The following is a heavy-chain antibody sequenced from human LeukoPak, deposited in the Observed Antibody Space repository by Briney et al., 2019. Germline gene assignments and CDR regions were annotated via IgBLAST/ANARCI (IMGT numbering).Heavy chain of an antibody. D-gene: IGHD3-10*01. CDR2: IKPDGSET. V-gene: IGHV3-7*03. CDR3: ARDGGELWPLDE. Sequence: GGALRVSCVASGFPFKGYWMSWVCQSPGKGLDWVANIKPDGSETNYLDSVKGRFTISRDNARDSLFLEMNNLRVDDTAVYYCARDGGELWPLDEWGQGILVTVSS. J-gene: IGHJ4*01. CDR1: GFPFKGYW.